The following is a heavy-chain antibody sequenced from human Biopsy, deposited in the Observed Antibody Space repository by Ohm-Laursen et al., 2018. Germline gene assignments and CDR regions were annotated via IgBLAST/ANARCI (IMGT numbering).Heavy chain of an antibody. CDR3: ARDSSRRAREGGMDV. J-gene: IGHJ6*02. V-gene: IGHV4-59*01. Sequence: GTLSLTCTVSGGSISRDYWSWIRQTPGKGLEWIGYIYYSGSTNYNPSLKSRVTISVDTSKNQFSLRLNSVTAADTAVYYCARDSSRRAREGGMDVWGQGTTVTVSS. CDR2: IYYSGST. D-gene: IGHD6-6*01. CDR1: GGSISRDY.